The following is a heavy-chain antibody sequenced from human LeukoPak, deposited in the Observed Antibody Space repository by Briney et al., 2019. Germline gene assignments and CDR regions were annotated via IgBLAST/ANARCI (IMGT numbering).Heavy chain of an antibody. CDR1: GYTFTSYG. V-gene: IGHV1-18*01. D-gene: IGHD2-21*02. J-gene: IGHJ4*02. CDR3: ARDRGIVVVTGIDY. CDR2: ISAYNGNT. Sequence: GASVKVSCKASGYTFTSYGISWVRQAPGQGLEWMGWISAYNGNTNYAQKLQGRVTMTTDTSTSTAYMELRSLRSDDTAVYYCARDRGIVVVTGIDYWGQGTLVTVSS.